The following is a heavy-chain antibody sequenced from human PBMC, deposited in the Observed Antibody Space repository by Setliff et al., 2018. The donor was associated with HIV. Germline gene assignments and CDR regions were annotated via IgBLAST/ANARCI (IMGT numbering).Heavy chain of an antibody. CDR1: GFTFNTHA. V-gene: IGHV3-30*02. D-gene: IGHD5-12*01. Sequence: PGESPKISCAASGFTFNTHAMHWVRQVPGKGLEWVAFIRFDGSHQNYAESVKGRFVISRDNFKNTLSLQMNGLRREDTAVYYCAKDQAGWLQLRSRLEDWGQGTLVTVSS. CDR2: IRFDGSHQ. CDR3: AKDQAGWLQLRSRLED. J-gene: IGHJ4*02.